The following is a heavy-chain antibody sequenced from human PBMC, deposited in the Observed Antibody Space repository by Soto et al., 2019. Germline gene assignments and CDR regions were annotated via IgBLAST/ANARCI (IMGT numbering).Heavy chain of an antibody. CDR3: ESGGAPIDD. D-gene: IGHD3-10*01. Sequence: QVQLVQSGAEVKKPGASVKVSCKASGYSFTNFGISWVRQAPGQGLEWMGWISAYNGNTNYSQKFQGRVTMTTDTCARAAYLEVRSLRFDETAVYYCESGGAPIDDWGQGTLVTVSS. J-gene: IGHJ4*02. V-gene: IGHV1-18*01. CDR1: GYSFTNFG. CDR2: ISAYNGNT.